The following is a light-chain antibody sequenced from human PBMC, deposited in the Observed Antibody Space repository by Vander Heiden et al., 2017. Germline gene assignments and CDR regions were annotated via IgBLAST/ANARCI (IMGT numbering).Light chain of an antibody. CDR2: SDN. Sequence: QSVLTQPPSASGTPGQTATIFCSGSSSNIGSNPVNWYQQLPATAPKLLVYSDNQRPSGVPDRFSGSKSGTSASLTFRGLQSEDEADYYCAAWDDRLNGVIFGGGTKLTVL. J-gene: IGLJ2*01. CDR1: SSNIGSNP. V-gene: IGLV1-44*01. CDR3: AAWDDRLNGVI.